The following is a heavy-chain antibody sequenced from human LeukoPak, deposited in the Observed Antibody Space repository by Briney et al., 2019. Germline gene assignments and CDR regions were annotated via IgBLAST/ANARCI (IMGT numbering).Heavy chain of an antibody. CDR3: AKGYFGSGSYYFDY. D-gene: IGHD3-10*01. CDR1: GFNFANHA. J-gene: IGHJ4*02. V-gene: IGHV3-23*01. Sequence: GGSLRLSCAASGFNFANHAMSWVRQTAGKGLEWVSAISGGGDITYYADSVKGRFTISRDDSKSTLYLQMNSLRAEDTAVYYCAKGYFGSGSYYFDYWGQGTLVTVSS. CDR2: ISGGGDIT.